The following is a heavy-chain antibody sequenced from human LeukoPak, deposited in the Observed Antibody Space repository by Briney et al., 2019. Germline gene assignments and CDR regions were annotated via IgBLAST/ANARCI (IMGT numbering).Heavy chain of an antibody. J-gene: IGHJ6*02. CDR1: GFTLSSYG. Sequence: GGSLRLSCAASGFTLSSYGMSWVRQAPGRGLEWISYISSRGSDIHYPDSVRGRFTISRDIADNSLYLQMSSRRAEDTAIYYCARARGVTPAYFYDMDVWGQGTTVTVSS. CDR3: ARARGVTPAYFYDMDV. V-gene: IGHV3-48*03. D-gene: IGHD2-21*02. CDR2: ISSRGSDI.